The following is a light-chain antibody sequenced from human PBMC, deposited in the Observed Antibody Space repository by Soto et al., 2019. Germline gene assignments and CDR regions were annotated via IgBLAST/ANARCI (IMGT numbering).Light chain of an antibody. V-gene: IGKV1-27*01. J-gene: IGKJ3*01. CDR1: QGFSNY. CDR3: QTYNGAPFT. CDR2: AAS. Sequence: DIQMTQSPSSLSASVGDRVTITCRASQGFSNYLAWYQQKPGKVPRLLIYAASTLQSGVPSRFSGGGSGTDFTLTISSLQPEDVATYYCQTYNGAPFTFGPGTKVDI.